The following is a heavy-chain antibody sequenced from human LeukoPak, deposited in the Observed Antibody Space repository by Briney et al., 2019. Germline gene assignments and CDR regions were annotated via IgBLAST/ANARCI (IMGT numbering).Heavy chain of an antibody. J-gene: IGHJ4*02. V-gene: IGHV4-4*07. Sequence: PSETLSLTCTFSGGSIGSYYWSWIRQPAGKGLEWIGRFYTSGSTNYNPSLKSRVTMSVDTSKNQFSLKLRSVTAADTAVYYCARDSYYYDSSGYRGFDYWGQGTLVTVSS. D-gene: IGHD3-22*01. CDR3: ARDSYYYDSSGYRGFDY. CDR2: FYTSGST. CDR1: GGSIGSYY.